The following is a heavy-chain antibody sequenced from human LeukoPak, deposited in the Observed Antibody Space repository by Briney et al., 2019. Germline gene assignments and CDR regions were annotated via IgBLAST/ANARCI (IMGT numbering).Heavy chain of an antibody. CDR1: GYTFTGYY. V-gene: IGHV1-2*02. D-gene: IGHD1-26*01. CDR2: INPNSGGT. Sequence: ASVRVSCKASGYTFTGYYMHWVRQAPGQGLEWMGWINPNSGGTNYAQKFQGRVTMTRDTSISTAYMELSRLRSDDTAVYYCARETRGFSSGFDYWGQGTLVSVPS. J-gene: IGHJ4*02. CDR3: ARETRGFSSGFDY.